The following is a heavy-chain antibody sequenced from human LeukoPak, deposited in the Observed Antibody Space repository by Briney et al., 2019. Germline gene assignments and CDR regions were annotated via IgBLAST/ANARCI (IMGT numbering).Heavy chain of an antibody. J-gene: IGHJ1*01. CDR3: ARHYAAYLYFQL. CDR1: GFTLSDHY. D-gene: IGHD4-17*01. Sequence: GGSLRLSCAASGFTLSDHYMSWIRQAPGKGLEWVSYMSNSVSAKYYADSVKGRFTISRDNAKNSLYLQMNSLRADDTAVYYCARHYAAYLYFQLWGQGTLVSVSS. V-gene: IGHV3-11*01. CDR2: MSNSVSAK.